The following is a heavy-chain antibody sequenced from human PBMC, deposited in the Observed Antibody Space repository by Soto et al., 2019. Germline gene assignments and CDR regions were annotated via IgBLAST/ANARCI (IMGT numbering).Heavy chain of an antibody. D-gene: IGHD6-6*01. CDR2: INSDGSST. Sequence: PGGALRLSCADSVFTFSSYWMHWVRQARGKGLVWVSRINSDGSSTSYADSVKGRFTISRDNAKNTLYLQMNSLRAEDTAVYYCAREGIAARPPYYYYGMDVWGQGTTVTVSS. CDR1: VFTFSSYW. CDR3: AREGIAARPPYYYYGMDV. V-gene: IGHV3-74*01. J-gene: IGHJ6*02.